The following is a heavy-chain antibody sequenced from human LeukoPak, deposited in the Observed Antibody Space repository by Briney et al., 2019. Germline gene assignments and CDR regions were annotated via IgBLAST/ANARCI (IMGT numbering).Heavy chain of an antibody. CDR1: GGSISSGDYS. CDR2: IYHSGSS. CDR3: ASWHYYDTSGSGAFDI. J-gene: IGHJ3*02. V-gene: IGHV4-30-2*01. Sequence: PSETLSLTCAVSGGSISSGDYSWSWIRQPPGKGLEWIGYIYHSGSSYYNPSPKSRVTISVDRSKNQFSLRLRAVTAADTAVYYCASWHYYDTSGSGAFDIWGQGTLVTVSS. D-gene: IGHD3-22*01.